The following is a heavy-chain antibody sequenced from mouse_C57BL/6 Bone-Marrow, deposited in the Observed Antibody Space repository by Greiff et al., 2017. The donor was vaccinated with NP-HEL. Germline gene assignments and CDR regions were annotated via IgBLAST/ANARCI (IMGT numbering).Heavy chain of an antibody. D-gene: IGHD1-1*01. CDR3: ASDYGSSYVNWYFDV. J-gene: IGHJ1*03. CDR2: IYPRSGNT. V-gene: IGHV1-81*01. Sequence: VQLQQSGTVLARPGASVKMSCKASGYTFTSYGISWVKQRTGQGLEWIGEIYPRSGNTYYNEKFKGKATLTADKSSSTAYMELRSLTSEDSAVYFCASDYGSSYVNWYFDVWGTGTTVTVSS. CDR1: GYTFTSYG.